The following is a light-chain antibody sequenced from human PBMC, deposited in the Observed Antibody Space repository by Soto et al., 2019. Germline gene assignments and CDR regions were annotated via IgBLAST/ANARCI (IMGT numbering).Light chain of an antibody. Sequence: IVWTQSPGTLSLSPGEEATISCEASQTVTTRYLAWYQQRTGQSPRLLIYGASNRATGIPDRFSGSGSGTDFTLTISGLEPEDFAVYYCQQYGNSPLTFGEGTKVDIK. CDR2: GAS. CDR3: QQYGNSPLT. J-gene: IGKJ4*01. CDR1: QTVTTRY. V-gene: IGKV3-20*01.